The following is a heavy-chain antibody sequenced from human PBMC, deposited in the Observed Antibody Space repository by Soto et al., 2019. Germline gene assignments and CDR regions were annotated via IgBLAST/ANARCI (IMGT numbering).Heavy chain of an antibody. J-gene: IGHJ5*02. CDR2: IYHSGST. CDR1: GDSISSNNNY. Sequence: PSETLSLTCTVSGDSISSNNNYWSWIRQPPGEGLEWIGYIYHSGSTYYNPSLKSRVTISVDRSKNQFSLKLSSVTAADTAVYYCARVPDRWGQGTLVTVSS. CDR3: ARVPDR. D-gene: IGHD2-2*01. V-gene: IGHV4-30-2*01.